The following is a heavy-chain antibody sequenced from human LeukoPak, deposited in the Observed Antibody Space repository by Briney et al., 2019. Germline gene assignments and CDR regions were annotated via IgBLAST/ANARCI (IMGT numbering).Heavy chain of an antibody. CDR2: IRYDGSNK. V-gene: IGHV3-30*02. J-gene: IGHJ4*02. D-gene: IGHD3-10*01. CDR3: AKDRGLGGYYGSGSYYPLY. CDR1: GFTFSSYG. Sequence: PGGSLRLSCAASGFTFSSYGMHWVRRAPGKGLEWVAFIRYDGSNKYYADSVKGRFTISRDNSKNTLYLQMNSLRAEDTAVYYCAKDRGLGGYYGSGSYYPLYWGQGTLVTVSS.